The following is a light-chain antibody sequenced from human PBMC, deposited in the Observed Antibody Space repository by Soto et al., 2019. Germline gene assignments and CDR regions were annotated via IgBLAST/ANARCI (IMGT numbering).Light chain of an antibody. CDR2: EVS. CDR1: SSDVGGYNY. CDR3: SSYAGSNIWV. Sequence: QSVLTQPPSASGSPGQSVTISCTGTSSDVGGYNYVSWYQQYPGKAPKLMIYEVSKRPSGVPDRFSGSKSGKTASLTVSGLHAEDEADYYCSSYAGSNIWVFGGGTKLTVL. V-gene: IGLV2-8*01. J-gene: IGLJ3*02.